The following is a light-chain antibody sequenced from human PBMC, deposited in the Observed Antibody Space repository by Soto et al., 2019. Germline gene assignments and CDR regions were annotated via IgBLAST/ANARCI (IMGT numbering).Light chain of an antibody. CDR3: TSYRSSTTV. J-gene: IGLJ1*01. CDR1: SSDVGGYNY. V-gene: IGLV2-14*01. Sequence: QSVLTQPASVSGSPGQSITISCTGTSSDVGGYNYVSWYQQHPGKAPKLMIYEVSNRPSGVSNRFSGSKSGNMASLTISGLQAEDEADYYCTSYRSSTTVFGTGTKLTVL. CDR2: EVS.